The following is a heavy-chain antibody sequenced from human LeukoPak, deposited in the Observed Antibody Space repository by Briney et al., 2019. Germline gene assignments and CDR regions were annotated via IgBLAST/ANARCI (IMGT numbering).Heavy chain of an antibody. CDR3: AKDETRDAYNLGATDY. CDR2: ISYDGRNK. Sequence: GRSLRLSCAASGFTFSTYAMHWVRQAPGKGLEWVAVISYDGRNKYYADSVKGRFTISRDNSKNTLFLQMDSLRVEDTAVYYCAKDETRDAYNLGATDYWGQGTLVTVSS. J-gene: IGHJ4*02. CDR1: GFTFSTYA. V-gene: IGHV3-30*04. D-gene: IGHD5-24*01.